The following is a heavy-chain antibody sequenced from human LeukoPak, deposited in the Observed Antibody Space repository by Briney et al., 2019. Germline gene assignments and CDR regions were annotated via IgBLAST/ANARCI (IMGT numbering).Heavy chain of an antibody. CDR1: GLTFSSYS. D-gene: IGHD3-22*01. CDR3: ARGRYYYDSSGYQLFDY. V-gene: IGHV3-48*02. Sequence: PGGSLRLSCAASGLTFSSYSMNWVRQAPGKGMEWVSYISSSSSTIYYADSVKGRFTISRDNAKNSLYLQMNSLRDEDTAVYYCARGRYYYDSSGYQLFDYWGQGTLVTVSS. J-gene: IGHJ4*02. CDR2: ISSSSSTI.